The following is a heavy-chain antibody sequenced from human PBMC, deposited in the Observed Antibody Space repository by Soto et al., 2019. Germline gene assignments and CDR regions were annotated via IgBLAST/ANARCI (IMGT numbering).Heavy chain of an antibody. CDR1: GGSSSSYY. D-gene: IGHD2-15*01. J-gene: IGHJ5*02. CDR2: IYYSGST. V-gene: IGHV4-59*12. Sequence: SETLSLICTVSGGSSSSYYWSWIRQPPGKGLEWIGYIYYSGSTYYNPSLKSRVTISVDTSKNQFSLKLSSVTAADTAVYYCARRYCSGGSCYLPQTSYNWFDPWGQGTLVTVS. CDR3: ARRYCSGGSCYLPQTSYNWFDP.